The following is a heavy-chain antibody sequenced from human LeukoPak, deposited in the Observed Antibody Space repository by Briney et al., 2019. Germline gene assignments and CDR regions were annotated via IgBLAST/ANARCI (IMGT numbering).Heavy chain of an antibody. Sequence: SETLSLTCTVSGYSISSGYYWGWIRQPPGKGLEWIGSIYHSGSTYYNPSLKSRVTMSVDTSKNQFSLELSSVTAADTAVYYCARDCDFWSGYYGGGGDYWGQGTLVTVSS. V-gene: IGHV4-38-2*02. CDR1: GYSISSGYY. J-gene: IGHJ4*02. CDR2: IYHSGST. D-gene: IGHD3-3*01. CDR3: ARDCDFWSGYYGGGGDY.